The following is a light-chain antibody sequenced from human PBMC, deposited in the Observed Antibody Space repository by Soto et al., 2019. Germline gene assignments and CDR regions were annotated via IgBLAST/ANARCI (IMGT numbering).Light chain of an antibody. J-gene: IGKJ1*01. CDR1: QSVSGY. CDR2: GAS. CDR3: QQYGSSGT. Sequence: EFVLTQSPATLSLSPRERASLSCRARQSVSGYLARYHQKPGQAPTLLIHGASNRATGIPDRFSGSGSGTDFTLTISRLEPEDFAVYYCQQYGSSGTFGQGTKVDIK. V-gene: IGKV3-20*01.